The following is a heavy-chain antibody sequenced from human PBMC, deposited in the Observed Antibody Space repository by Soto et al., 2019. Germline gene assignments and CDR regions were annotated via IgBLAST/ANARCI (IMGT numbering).Heavy chain of an antibody. CDR2: INAGNGNT. V-gene: IGHV1-3*01. CDR1: GYTFTSYA. J-gene: IGHJ4*02. D-gene: IGHD5-18*01. Sequence: GASVKVSCKASGYTFTSYAMHWVRQAPGQRLEWMGWINAGNGNTKYSQKFQGRVTITRDTSASTAYMELSSLRSEDTAVYYCARDKDIYGYWNFDYWGQGTLVTVSS. CDR3: ARDKDIYGYWNFDY.